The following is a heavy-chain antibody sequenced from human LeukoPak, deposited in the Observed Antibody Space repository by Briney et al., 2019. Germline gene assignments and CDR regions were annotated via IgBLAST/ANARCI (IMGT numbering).Heavy chain of an antibody. CDR2: FDPEDGET. J-gene: IGHJ4*02. Sequence: ASVKVSCKVSGYTLTELSIHWVRQAPGKGLEWMGGFDPEDGETIYAQKFQGRVTMTEDTSTDTAYMELSSLRSEDTAVYYCATGRIAAAADALDYWGQGTLVTVSS. CDR1: GYTLTELS. D-gene: IGHD6-13*01. V-gene: IGHV1-24*01. CDR3: ATGRIAAAADALDY.